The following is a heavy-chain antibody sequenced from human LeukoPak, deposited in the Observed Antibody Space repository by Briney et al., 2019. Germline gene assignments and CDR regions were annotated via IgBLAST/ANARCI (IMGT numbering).Heavy chain of an antibody. D-gene: IGHD3-3*02. Sequence: SETLSLTCTVSGGSISSYYWSWIRQPPGRGLEWIGYIYYSGSTDYNPSFQSRVSISVDTSKKQFSLKLSSVTAADTAVYYCARGEHLGGYYMDVWGKGTTVTISS. CDR3: ARGEHLGGYYMDV. J-gene: IGHJ6*03. CDR1: GGSISSYY. CDR2: IYYSGST. V-gene: IGHV4-59*12.